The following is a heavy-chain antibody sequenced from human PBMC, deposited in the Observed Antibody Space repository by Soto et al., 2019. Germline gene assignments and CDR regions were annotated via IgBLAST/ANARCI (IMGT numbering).Heavy chain of an antibody. CDR1: GYTFTGYY. J-gene: IGHJ6*03. CDR2: INPNSGGT. Sequence: ASVKVSCKASGYTFTGYYMHWVRQAPGQGLEWMGWINPNSGGTNYAQKFQGWVTMTRDTSISTAYMELSRLRSDDTAVYYCARGKAYYYYYMGVWGKGTTVTVSS. V-gene: IGHV1-2*04. CDR3: ARGKAYYYYYMGV.